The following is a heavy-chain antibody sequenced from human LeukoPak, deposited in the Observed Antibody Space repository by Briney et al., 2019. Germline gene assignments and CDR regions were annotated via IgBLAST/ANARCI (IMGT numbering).Heavy chain of an antibody. CDR1: GGSISSSSYY. V-gene: IGHV4-39*07. CDR3: ARVVRAVAGTPDAFDI. D-gene: IGHD6-19*01. CDR2: TYYSGST. J-gene: IGHJ3*02. Sequence: PSETLSLTCTVSGGSISSSSYYWGWIRQPPGKGLEWIGSTYYSGSTYYNPSLKSRVTISVDTSKNQFSLKLSSVTAADTAVYYCARVVRAVAGTPDAFDIWGQGTMVTVSS.